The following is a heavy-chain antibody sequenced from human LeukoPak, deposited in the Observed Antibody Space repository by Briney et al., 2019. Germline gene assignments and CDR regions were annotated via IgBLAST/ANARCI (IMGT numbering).Heavy chain of an antibody. CDR1: GFTFSSNA. CDR3: AKDLLRWSFDY. J-gene: IGHJ4*02. D-gene: IGHD4-23*01. CDR2: IHGSDDNT. Sequence: GGSLRLSCAASGFTFSSNAMTWVRQAPGKGLEWVSAIHGSDDNTHYADSVKGRFTISRDKSKKTLYLQMNSLRADDTAVYYCAKDLLRWSFDYWAREPWSPSPQ. V-gene: IGHV3-23*01.